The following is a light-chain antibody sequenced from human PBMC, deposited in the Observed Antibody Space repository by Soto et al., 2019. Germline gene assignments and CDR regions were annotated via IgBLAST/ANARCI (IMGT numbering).Light chain of an antibody. CDR3: QQRSNWPPLT. CDR2: DAS. J-gene: IGKJ4*01. CDR1: QNVANY. V-gene: IGKV3-11*01. Sequence: EIVLTQSPATLSLSPGERATLSCSASQNVANYLDWYQQKPGQAPRLLIYDASNRATGIPARFSGSGSGTDFTLTISSLEPEDFAVYYCQQRSNWPPLTFGGGTKVDIK.